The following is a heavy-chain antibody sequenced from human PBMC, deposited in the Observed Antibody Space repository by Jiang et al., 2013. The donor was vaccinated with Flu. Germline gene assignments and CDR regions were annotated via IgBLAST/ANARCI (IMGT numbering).Heavy chain of an antibody. J-gene: IGHJ4*02. V-gene: IGHV4-34*01. CDR1: GGSFSGYY. CDR3: ARGRIQLWSY. Sequence: KPSETLSLTCAVYGGSFSGYYWSWIRQPPGKGLEWIGEINHSGSTNYNPSLKSRVTISVDTSKNQFSLKLSSVTAADTAVYYCARGRIQLWSYWGQGTLVTVSS. CDR2: INHSGST. D-gene: IGHD5-18*01.